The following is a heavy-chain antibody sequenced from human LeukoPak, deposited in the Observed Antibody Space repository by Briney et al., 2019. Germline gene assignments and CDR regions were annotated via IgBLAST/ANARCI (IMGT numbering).Heavy chain of an antibody. J-gene: IGHJ4*02. V-gene: IGHV4-38-2*02. CDR1: GYSISSGYY. CDR2: IYHSGST. Sequence: SETLSLTCTVYGYSISSGYYWGWIRQPPGKGLEWIGSIYHSGSTYYNPSLKSRVTISVDTSKNQFSLNLSSVTAADTAVYYCARVSGLHLDYWGQGTLVTVSS. D-gene: IGHD2/OR15-2a*01. CDR3: ARVSGLHLDY.